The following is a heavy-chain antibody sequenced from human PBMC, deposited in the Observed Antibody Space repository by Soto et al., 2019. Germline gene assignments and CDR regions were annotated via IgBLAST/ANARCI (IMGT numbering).Heavy chain of an antibody. Sequence: SETLSLTCAVSGGSISSGGYSWSWTRRRPGKGLEWIGYIYHSGSTYYNPSLKSRVTISVDRTKNQFSLKLSSVTAADTAVYYCARVNYDSSGYYRAAPSYYYGMDVWGQGTTVTVSS. J-gene: IGHJ6*02. CDR1: GGSISSGGYS. CDR2: IYHSGST. D-gene: IGHD3-22*01. V-gene: IGHV4-30-2*01. CDR3: ARVNYDSSGYYRAAPSYYYGMDV.